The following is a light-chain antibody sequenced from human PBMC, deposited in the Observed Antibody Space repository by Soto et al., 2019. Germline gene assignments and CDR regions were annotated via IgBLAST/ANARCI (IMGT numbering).Light chain of an antibody. CDR1: QDISSW. CDR2: AAS. Sequence: DIQMTQSPSSVSASVGDRVTITCRASQDISSWFGWYQLKPGKAPKLLIYAASSLQSGVPSRFSGSGSGTDFSLTISSLQPEEFATYFCQQTNSFPLTFGGGTKVEIK. CDR3: QQTNSFPLT. J-gene: IGKJ4*01. V-gene: IGKV1-12*01.